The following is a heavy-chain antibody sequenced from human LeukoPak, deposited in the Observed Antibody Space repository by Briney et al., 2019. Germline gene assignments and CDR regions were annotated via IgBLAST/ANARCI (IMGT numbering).Heavy chain of an antibody. D-gene: IGHD2-21*01. V-gene: IGHV4-59*12. CDR2: IYYSGST. CDR1: GGSISSYY. J-gene: IGHJ4*02. Sequence: PSETLSLTCTVSGGSISSYYWSWIRQPPGKGLEWIGYIYYSGSTNYNPSLKSRVTISVDTSKNQFSLHLDSVTPEDTAAYYCARGWVNHFDYWGQGTLVNVSS. CDR3: ARGWVNHFDY.